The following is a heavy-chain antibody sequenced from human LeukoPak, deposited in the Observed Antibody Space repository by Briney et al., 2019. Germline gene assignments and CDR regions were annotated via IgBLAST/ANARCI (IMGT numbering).Heavy chain of an antibody. D-gene: IGHD2-2*01. V-gene: IGHV1-18*01. CDR1: GYTFTSYG. J-gene: IGHJ5*02. CDR3: ARDPSIVPAASSWFDP. CDR2: ISAYNGNT. Sequence: ASVKVSCKASGYTFTSYGISWVRQAPGQGLEWMGWISAYNGNTNYAQKLQGRVTMTTDTSTSTAYMELRSLRSDYTAVYYCARDPSIVPAASSWFDPWGQGTLVTVSS.